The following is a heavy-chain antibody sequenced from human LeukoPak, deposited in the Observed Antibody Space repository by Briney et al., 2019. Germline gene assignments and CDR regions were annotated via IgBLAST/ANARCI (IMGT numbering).Heavy chain of an antibody. D-gene: IGHD3-10*01. CDR2: VINTGTST. CDR3: AKDRGYPRRGFDY. CDR1: GGFTFFNHA. J-gene: IGHJ4*02. V-gene: IGHV3-23*01. Sequence: PGGSLRLSCAASGGFTFFNHAMGWVRQAPGKGLEWVSSVINTGTSTYYADSVKGRFTVSRDNSKNTLYLQMTSLRAEDTALYYCAKDRGYPRRGFDYWGRGTLVTVSS.